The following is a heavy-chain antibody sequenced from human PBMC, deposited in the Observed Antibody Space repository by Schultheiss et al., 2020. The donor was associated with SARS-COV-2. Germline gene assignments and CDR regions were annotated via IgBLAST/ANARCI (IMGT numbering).Heavy chain of an antibody. Sequence: SGPTLVKPTQTLTLTCTFSGFSLSTSGVGVGWIRQPPGKALEWLAHIFSNDEKSYSTSLKSRLTISKDTSKSQVVLTMTNMDPVDTATYYCARSSGYHYGMDVWGQGTTVTVSS. V-gene: IGHV2-26*01. CDR3: ARSSGYHYGMDV. J-gene: IGHJ6*02. CDR2: IFSNDEK. D-gene: IGHD3-3*01. CDR1: GFSLSTSGVG.